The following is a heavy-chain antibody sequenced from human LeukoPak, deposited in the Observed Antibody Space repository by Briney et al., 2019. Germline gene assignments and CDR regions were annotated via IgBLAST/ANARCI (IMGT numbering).Heavy chain of an antibody. CDR1: GFIFSSYS. J-gene: IGHJ4*02. V-gene: IGHV3-48*04. Sequence: HAGGSLRLSCAASGFIFSSYSMNWVRQAPGKGLEWVSYISSSGSTIYYADSVKGRFTISRDNAKNSLYLQMNSLRAEDTAVYYCARPISRNSYGGSGYWGQGTLVTVSS. CDR3: ARPISRNSYGGSGY. D-gene: IGHD3-10*01. CDR2: ISSSGSTI.